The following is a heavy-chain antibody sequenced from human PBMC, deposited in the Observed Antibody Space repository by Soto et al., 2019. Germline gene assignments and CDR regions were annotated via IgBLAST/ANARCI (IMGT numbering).Heavy chain of an antibody. D-gene: IGHD5-12*01. Sequence: QVHLEQWGAGLLKPSETLSLTCAVYGGSFSGYYWSWIRQPPGKGLEWSGEINNSGRTNYNPSLKSRVSISGGTSNNHFSLKLSSVPAADTAVYYCARGRGDGYNQDWYFDLWGRGTLVTVSS. V-gene: IGHV4-34*01. J-gene: IGHJ2*01. CDR1: GGSFSGYY. CDR3: ARGRGDGYNQDWYFDL. CDR2: INNSGRT.